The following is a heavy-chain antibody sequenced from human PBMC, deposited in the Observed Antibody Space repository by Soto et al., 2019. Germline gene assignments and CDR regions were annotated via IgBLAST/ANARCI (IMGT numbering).Heavy chain of an antibody. V-gene: IGHV3-23*01. CDR2: ITASGDTT. CDR1: GFTFSSYA. D-gene: IGHD2-2*01. CDR3: AKVRPPRDCTRTSCLGAFDI. J-gene: IGHJ3*02. Sequence: EVQLLESGGGLVQPGGSLRLSYAASGFTFSSYAMSWVRQAPGKGLEWDSAITASGDTTYYADSVKGRLTISRENCKSTIYLLMNSLRAEDTAVYYCAKVRPPRDCTRTSCLGAFDIWGQGTMVTVSS.